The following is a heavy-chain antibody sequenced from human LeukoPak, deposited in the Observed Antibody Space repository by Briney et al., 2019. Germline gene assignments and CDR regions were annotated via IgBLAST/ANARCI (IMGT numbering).Heavy chain of an antibody. J-gene: IGHJ4*02. CDR2: ISYDGSNK. Sequence: GGSLRLSCAASGFTFSSYGIHWVRQAPGKGLEWVAVISYDGSNKYYADSVKGRFTISRDNSKNTLYLQMNSLRAEDTAVYYCAKDLLITGKLDYWGQGTLVTVSS. V-gene: IGHV3-30*18. D-gene: IGHD1-20*01. CDR3: AKDLLITGKLDY. CDR1: GFTFSSYG.